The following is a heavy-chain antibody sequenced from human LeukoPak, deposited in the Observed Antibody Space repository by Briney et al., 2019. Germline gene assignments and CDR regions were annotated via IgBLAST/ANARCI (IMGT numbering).Heavy chain of an antibody. V-gene: IGHV3-23*01. CDR1: GFTFVSYA. CDR2: ISSPGSST. CDR3: AKRGIPTSAYYFDS. Sequence: GGSLRLSCAASGFTFVSYAMTWVRQAPGKGLEWVSYISSPGSSTFYADSVKGRFTISRDNSKNTLYLQMNSLRAEDTAVYYCAKRGIPTSAYYFDSWGQGTLITVSS. D-gene: IGHD2-2*01. J-gene: IGHJ4*02.